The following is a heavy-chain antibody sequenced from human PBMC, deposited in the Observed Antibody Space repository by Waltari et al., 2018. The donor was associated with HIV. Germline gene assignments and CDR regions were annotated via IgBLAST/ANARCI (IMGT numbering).Heavy chain of an antibody. CDR2: FDPEDDET. CDR3: ATDFSGMVRAYSYYSLDV. Sequence: QVQLVQSGAEVKKPGASVKVSCTVSGYPLTEVYIHWVRQAPGKGLEWMGNFDPEDDETIYAQKFQGRITMTEDTSSDTAYMELSSLTSGDTAVYYCATDFSGMVRAYSYYSLDVWGQGTTVTVSS. D-gene: IGHD3-10*01. J-gene: IGHJ6*02. CDR1: GYPLTEVY. V-gene: IGHV1-24*01.